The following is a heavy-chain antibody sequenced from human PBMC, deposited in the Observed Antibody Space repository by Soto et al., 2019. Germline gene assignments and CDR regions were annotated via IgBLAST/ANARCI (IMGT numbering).Heavy chain of an antibody. J-gene: IGHJ6*02. CDR1: GYTFTGYY. V-gene: IGHV1-2*04. CDR2: INPNSGGT. D-gene: IGHD2-2*02. CDR3: ARMLYCSSTSCYNGMDV. Sequence: GASVKVSCKASGYTFTGYYMHWVRQAPGQGLEWMGWINPNSGGTNYAQKFQGWVTMTRDTSISTAYMELSRLRSDDTAVYYCARMLYCSSTSCYNGMDVWGQGTTVTVSS.